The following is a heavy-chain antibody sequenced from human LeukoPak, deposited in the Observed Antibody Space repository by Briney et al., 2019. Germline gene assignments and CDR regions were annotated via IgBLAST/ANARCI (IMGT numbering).Heavy chain of an antibody. Sequence: PGESLKISCKTSGYTFTNYWIAWVRQMPGQGLEWMGIIYPGDSHTRYSPSSQGQVTISADKSITTAYLQWSSLKASDTAIYYCARLYITLTRSIWGRFDSWGQGTLVTVSS. CDR2: IYPGDSHT. D-gene: IGHD3-16*01. J-gene: IGHJ5*01. CDR3: ARLYITLTRSIWGRFDS. V-gene: IGHV5-51*01. CDR1: GYTFTNYW.